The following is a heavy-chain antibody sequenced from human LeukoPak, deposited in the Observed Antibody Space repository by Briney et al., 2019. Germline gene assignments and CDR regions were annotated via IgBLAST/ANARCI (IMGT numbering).Heavy chain of an antibody. Sequence: PGGSLRLSCAASGFTFSSYGMHWVRQAPGKGLEWVAVISYDGSNKYYADSVKGRFTISRDNSKNTLYLQMNSLGAEDTAVYFCAKEVKAATNWFDPWGQGTLVTVSS. CDR3: AKEVKAATNWFDP. D-gene: IGHD6-25*01. CDR1: GFTFSSYG. J-gene: IGHJ5*02. CDR2: ISYDGSNK. V-gene: IGHV3-30*18.